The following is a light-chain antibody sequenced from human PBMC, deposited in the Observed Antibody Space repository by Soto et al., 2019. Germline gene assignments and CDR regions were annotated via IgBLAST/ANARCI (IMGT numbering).Light chain of an antibody. V-gene: IGKV4-1*01. CDR2: WAS. CDR1: QSVLYSSNNKNY. Sequence: DIVMTQSPDSLAVSLGARATINCKSSQSVLYSSNNKNYLAWYQQKPGQPPKLLIYWASTRESGVPDRFSGSGSGTDFTLTISSLQAEDVAVYYCQQYYSTPPTVGGGTKVEIK. CDR3: QQYYSTPPT. J-gene: IGKJ4*01.